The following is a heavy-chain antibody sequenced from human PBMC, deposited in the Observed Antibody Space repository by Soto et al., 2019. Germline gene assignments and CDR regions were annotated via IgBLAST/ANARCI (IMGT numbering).Heavy chain of an antibody. Sequence: SETLSLTCTVSGGSISSYYWSWIRQPPGKGLEWIGYIYYSGSTNYNPSLKSRVTISVDTSKNQFSLKLSSVTAADTAVYYCARWPLVGATTRWFDPWGQGTLVTVSP. V-gene: IGHV4-59*08. D-gene: IGHD1-26*01. J-gene: IGHJ5*02. CDR1: GGSISSYY. CDR2: IYYSGST. CDR3: ARWPLVGATTRWFDP.